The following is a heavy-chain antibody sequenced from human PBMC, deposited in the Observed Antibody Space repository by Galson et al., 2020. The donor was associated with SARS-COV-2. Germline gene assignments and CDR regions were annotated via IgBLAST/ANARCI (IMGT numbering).Heavy chain of an antibody. Sequence: HGESLKISCKGSGYSFTSYWISWVRQMPGKGLEWMGRIDPSASYTNYSPSFQGHVTLSADKSISTAYLQWSSLKASDTAMYYCARPHSTYYYDSSGPIGVLIDYWGQGTLVTVSS. CDR3: ARPHSTYYYDSSGPIGVLIDY. CDR1: GYSFTSYW. D-gene: IGHD3-22*01. J-gene: IGHJ4*02. CDR2: IDPSASYT. V-gene: IGHV5-10-1*01.